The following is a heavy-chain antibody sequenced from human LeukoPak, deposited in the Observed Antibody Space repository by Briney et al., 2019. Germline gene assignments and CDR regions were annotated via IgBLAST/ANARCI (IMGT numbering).Heavy chain of an antibody. J-gene: IGHJ4*02. CDR1: GFTFSSHW. D-gene: IGHD2-2*01. V-gene: IGHV3-74*03. CDR2: INGDGSNT. Sequence: GGSLRLSCAASGFTFSSHWMHWVRQAPGKGLVWVSRINGDGSNTTYADSVKGRFTISRDNSKNTLYLQMNSLRAEDTAVYYCATTLCGSTSCYHFDYWGQGTLVTVSS. CDR3: ATTLCGSTSCYHFDY.